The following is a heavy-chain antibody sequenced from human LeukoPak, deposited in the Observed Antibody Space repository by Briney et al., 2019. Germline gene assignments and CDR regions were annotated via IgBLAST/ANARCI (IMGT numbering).Heavy chain of an antibody. CDR1: GGSLSSGDYY. Sequence: SQTLSLTCTVSGGSLSSGDYYWRWLRQPPGTGLEWIGYIYYSGSTYYNPSLKSRVTISVDTSKNQFSLKLSSVTAADTAVYYCARDSSSWSPLGYYYYYGMDVWGQGTTVTVSS. J-gene: IGHJ6*02. CDR2: IYYSGST. CDR3: ARDSSSWSPLGYYYYYGMDV. D-gene: IGHD6-13*01. V-gene: IGHV4-30-4*01.